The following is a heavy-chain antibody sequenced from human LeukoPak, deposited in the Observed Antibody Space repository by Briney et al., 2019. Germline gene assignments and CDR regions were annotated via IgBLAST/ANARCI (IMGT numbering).Heavy chain of an antibody. CDR1: GYTFTGYY. J-gene: IGHJ4*02. CDR3: ARDPGYCTNGVCYTDRYYFDY. Sequence: GSVKVSCKAAGYTFTGYYMHWVRQAPGQGREWMGRINPNSGGTNYAQKFQGRVTMTRDTSISTAYMALSRLRSDDTAVYYCARDPGYCTNGVCYTDRYYFDYWGQGTLVTVSS. D-gene: IGHD2-8*01. CDR2: INPNSGGT. V-gene: IGHV1-2*06.